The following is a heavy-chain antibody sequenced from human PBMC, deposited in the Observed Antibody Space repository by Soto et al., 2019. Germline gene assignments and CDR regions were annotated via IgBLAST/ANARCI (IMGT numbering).Heavy chain of an antibody. D-gene: IGHD1-26*01. V-gene: IGHV6-1*01. CDR1: GDSVSSNSAT. CDR3: ARLIVVPYYFDS. CDR2: TFYRSKWYT. J-gene: IGHJ4*02. Sequence: TLSLTCVISGDSVSSNSATWHWIRQSPSRGLEWLGRTFYRSKWYTDYAFSVRSRITINPDTSKNQFSLHLNSVTPEDTAVYYCARLIVVPYYFDSWGQGTLVTAPQ.